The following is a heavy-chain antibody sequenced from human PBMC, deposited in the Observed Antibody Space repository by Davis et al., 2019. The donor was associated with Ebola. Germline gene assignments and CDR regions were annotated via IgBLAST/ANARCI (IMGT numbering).Heavy chain of an antibody. Sequence: SGPTLVKPTETLTLTCTVSGFSLSNARMGVSWIRQPPGKALEWLAHIFSNDEKSYSTTLKSRLTISKDTSKSQVVLIMTNMDPVDTATYYCARTITNSPEYMDVWGKGTTVTVSS. D-gene: IGHD5-12*01. J-gene: IGHJ6*03. CDR3: ARTITNSPEYMDV. CDR2: IFSNDEK. V-gene: IGHV2-26*01. CDR1: GFSLSNARMG.